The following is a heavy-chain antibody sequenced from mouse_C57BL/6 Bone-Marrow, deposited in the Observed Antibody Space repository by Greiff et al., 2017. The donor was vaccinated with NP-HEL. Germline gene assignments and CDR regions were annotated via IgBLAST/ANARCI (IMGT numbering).Heavy chain of an antibody. V-gene: IGHV5-9-1*02. CDR1: GFTFSSYA. Sequence: EVQLVESGEGLVKPGGSLKLSCAASGFTFSSYAMSWVRQTPEKRLEWVAYISSGGDYIYYADTVKGRFTISRDNARNTLYLQMSSLKSEDTAMYYCTRAGYSNPYYYAMDYWGQGTSVTVSS. J-gene: IGHJ4*01. CDR2: ISSGGDYI. CDR3: TRAGYSNPYYYAMDY. D-gene: IGHD2-5*01.